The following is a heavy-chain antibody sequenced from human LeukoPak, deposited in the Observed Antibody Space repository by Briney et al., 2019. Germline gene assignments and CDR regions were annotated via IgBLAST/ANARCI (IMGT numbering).Heavy chain of an antibody. CDR1: GGTFSSYA. D-gene: IGHD5-18*01. CDR3: ARGRDTAMRLSYFTSLDN. CDR2: IIPIFGTA. J-gene: IGHJ3*02. Sequence: SVKVSCKASGGTFSSYAISWVRQAPGQGLEWMGGIIPIFGTANYAQKFQGRVTITADESTSTAYMELSSLRSEDTAVYYCARGRDTAMRLSYFTSLDNPGQGTMVTVSP. V-gene: IGHV1-69*13.